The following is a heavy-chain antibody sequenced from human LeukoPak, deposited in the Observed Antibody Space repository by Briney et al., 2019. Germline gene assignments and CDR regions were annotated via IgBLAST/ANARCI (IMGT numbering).Heavy chain of an antibody. J-gene: IGHJ5*02. CDR2: ISGSGGKT. V-gene: IGHV3-23*01. CDR1: GFTFSSFA. CDR3: AREGTYYDSSGYYVS. D-gene: IGHD3-22*01. Sequence: GGSLRLSCAASGFTFSSFAMTWVRQAPGKGLEWVSVISGSGGKTYYADSVKGRFTLSRDNSNRTLFLEMSSLRVEGTAVYYCAREGTYYDSSGYYVSWGQGTLVTVSA.